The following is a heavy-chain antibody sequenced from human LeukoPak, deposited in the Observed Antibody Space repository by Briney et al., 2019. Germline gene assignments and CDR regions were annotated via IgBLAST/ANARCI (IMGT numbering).Heavy chain of an antibody. V-gene: IGHV4-34*01. Sequence: SETLSLTCTVYGGSFSGYYWSWIRQPPGKGLEWIGEINHSGSTNYNPSLKSRVTISVDTSKNQFSLKLSSVTAADTAVYYCARHLRSGYYFDYWGQGTLVTVSS. D-gene: IGHD6-25*01. CDR2: INHSGST. CDR1: GGSFSGYY. J-gene: IGHJ4*02. CDR3: ARHLRSGYYFDY.